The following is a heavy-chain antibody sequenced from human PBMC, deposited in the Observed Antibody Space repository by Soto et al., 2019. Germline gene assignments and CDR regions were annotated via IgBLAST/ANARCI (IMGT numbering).Heavy chain of an antibody. V-gene: IGHV3-21*01. Sequence: GSLRLSCAASGFTFSSYSMNWVRQAPGKGLEWVSSISSSSSYIYYADSVKGRFTISRDNAKSSLYLQMNSLRAEDTAVYYCARDNASIGIGRGVITPTNWFDPWGQGTLVTVSS. CDR2: ISSSSSYI. CDR1: GFTFSSYS. D-gene: IGHD3-10*01. J-gene: IGHJ5*02. CDR3: ARDNASIGIGRGVITPTNWFDP.